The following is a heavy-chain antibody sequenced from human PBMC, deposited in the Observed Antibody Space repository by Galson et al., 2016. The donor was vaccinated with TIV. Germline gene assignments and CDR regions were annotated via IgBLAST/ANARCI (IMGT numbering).Heavy chain of an antibody. Sequence: SLRLSCAVSGYMFSSYGMHWVRQAPGKGLEWVAFIRYDGSNKYYADSVKGRFTISRDNSMNTLYLQWNSLRAEDTAVYYCAKDSGSYFSYWYFDLRGRGPLVTVSS. V-gene: IGHV3-30*02. CDR1: GYMFSSYG. CDR3: AKDSGSYFSYWYFDL. J-gene: IGHJ2*01. CDR2: IRYDGSNK. D-gene: IGHD3-10*01.